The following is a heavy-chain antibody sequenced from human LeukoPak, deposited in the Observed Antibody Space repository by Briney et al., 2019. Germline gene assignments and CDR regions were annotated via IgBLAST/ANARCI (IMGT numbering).Heavy chain of an antibody. J-gene: IGHJ6*03. D-gene: IGHD3-10*01. V-gene: IGHV3-30*02. CDR1: GFTFSSYG. Sequence: PGGSLRLSCAASGFTFSSYGMHWVRQAPGKGLEWVAFIRYDGSEKYYADSVKGRFTISRGNSKNTLYLHMNSLRAEDTAVYYCAKEMSGFGDYYYYFMDVWGKGTTVTISS. CDR2: IRYDGSEK. CDR3: AKEMSGFGDYYYYFMDV.